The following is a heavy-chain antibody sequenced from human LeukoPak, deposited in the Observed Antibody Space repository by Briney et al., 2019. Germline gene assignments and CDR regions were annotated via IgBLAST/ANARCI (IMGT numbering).Heavy chain of an antibody. V-gene: IGHV3-33*06. D-gene: IGHD3-10*01. CDR3: AKETVRSSQFDP. CDR1: GFTFSSYG. Sequence: GGSLRLSCAASGFTFSSYGMHWVRQAPGKGLEWVAVIWYDGSNKYYADSVKGRFTISRDNSKNTLYLQMNSLRAEDTAVYYCAKETVRSSQFDPWGQGTLVTVSS. CDR2: IWYDGSNK. J-gene: IGHJ5*02.